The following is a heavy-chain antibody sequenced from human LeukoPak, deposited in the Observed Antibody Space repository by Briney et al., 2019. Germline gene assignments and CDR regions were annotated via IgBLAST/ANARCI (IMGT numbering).Heavy chain of an antibody. D-gene: IGHD3-10*01. Sequence: GGSPRLSCADPGFTPSGYAMSLGRQAPGRRLQWVATISGRGDDTYYAYSVKRGFTVSRDNSKNTLYAHVNGLRAEYTTIYYCPKAGANWFDTWGQGNLVTVSS. CDR2: ISGRGDDT. CDR3: PKAGANWFDT. V-gene: IGHV3-23*01. J-gene: IGHJ5*02. CDR1: GFTPSGYA.